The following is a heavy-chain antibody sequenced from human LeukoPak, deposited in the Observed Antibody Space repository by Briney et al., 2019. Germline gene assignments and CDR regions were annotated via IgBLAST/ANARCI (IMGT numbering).Heavy chain of an antibody. CDR2: TNPNSGGT. CDR1: GYAFTGYY. CDR3: ARSPSIVGATPDDY. Sequence: GASVKVSCKASGYAFTGYYMHWVRQAPGQGLEWMGWTNPNSGGTNYAQKFQGRVTMTRDTSISTAYMELSRLRSDDTAVYYCARSPSIVGATPDDYWGQGTLVTVSS. D-gene: IGHD1-26*01. J-gene: IGHJ4*02. V-gene: IGHV1-2*02.